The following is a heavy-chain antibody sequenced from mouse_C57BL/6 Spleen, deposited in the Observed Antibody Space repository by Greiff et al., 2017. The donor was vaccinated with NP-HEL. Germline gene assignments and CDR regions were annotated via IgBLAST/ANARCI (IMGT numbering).Heavy chain of an antibody. D-gene: IGHD2-1*01. Sequence: EVKLQESGPGLVKPSQSLSLTCSVTGYSITSGYYWNWIRQFPGNKLEWMGYISYDGSNNYNPSLKNRISITRDTSKNQFFLKLNSVTTEDTATYYCARDGNYEGFAYWGQGTLVTVSA. CDR3: ARDGNYEGFAY. CDR2: ISYDGSN. V-gene: IGHV3-6*01. CDR1: GYSITSGYY. J-gene: IGHJ3*01.